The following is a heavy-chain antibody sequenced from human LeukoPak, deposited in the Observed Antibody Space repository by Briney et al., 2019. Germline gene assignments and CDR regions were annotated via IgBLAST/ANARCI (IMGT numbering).Heavy chain of an antibody. CDR3: AKAAAWYFFDY. D-gene: IGHD2-8*02. J-gene: IGHJ4*02. CDR1: GFTFSTYA. CDR2: LSHSGGST. Sequence: GGSLRLSCAASGFTFSTYAMSWVRQAPGRGLEWVSSLSHSGGSTYYADSVKGRFTISRDNSKNTLYLQMSSLRAEDTAVYYCAKAAAWYFFDYWGQGTLVTVSS. V-gene: IGHV3-23*01.